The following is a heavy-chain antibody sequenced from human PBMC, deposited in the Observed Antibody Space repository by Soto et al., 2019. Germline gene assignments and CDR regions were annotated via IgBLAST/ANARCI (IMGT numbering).Heavy chain of an antibody. J-gene: IGHJ6*02. CDR1: GYSFTSYW. CDR3: ARTVITIFGVDTYGMDV. CDR2: IYPGDSDT. V-gene: IGHV5-51*01. D-gene: IGHD3-3*01. Sequence: GESLKISCKGSGYSFTSYWIGWVRQMPGKGLEWMGIIYPGDSDTRYSPSFQGQVTISADKSISTAYLQWSSLKASDTAMYYCARTVITIFGVDTYGMDVWGQGTTVTVSS.